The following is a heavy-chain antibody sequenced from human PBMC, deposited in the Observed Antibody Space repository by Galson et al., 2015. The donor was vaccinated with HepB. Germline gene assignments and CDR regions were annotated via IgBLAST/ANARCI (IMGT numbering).Heavy chain of an antibody. V-gene: IGHV3-30-3*01. J-gene: IGHJ4*02. CDR3: VRAFFQADF. CDR1: GFIFSSYA. CDR2: ISYDGSNK. D-gene: IGHD3-3*01. Sequence: SLRLSCAASGFIFSSYAMHWVRQAPGKGLEWVAVISYDGSNKYYADSVKGRFTISRDNSKNTLYLQMNSLRAEDTAVYYCVRAFFQADFWGQGTLVTVSS.